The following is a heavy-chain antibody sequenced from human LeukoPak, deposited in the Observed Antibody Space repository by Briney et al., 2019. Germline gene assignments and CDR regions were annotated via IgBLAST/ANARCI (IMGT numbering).Heavy chain of an antibody. CDR2: IYPGDSDT. J-gene: IGHJ5*02. Sequence: GESLKISCKGSGYSFTNYWIGWVRQMPGKGLECMGIIYPGDSDTRYSPSFQGQVTISADKSISTAYLQWSSLKASGTAMYYCARRSLHTNSFWFDPWGQGTLVTVSS. CDR1: GYSFTNYW. V-gene: IGHV5-51*01. D-gene: IGHD6-6*01. CDR3: ARRSLHTNSFWFDP.